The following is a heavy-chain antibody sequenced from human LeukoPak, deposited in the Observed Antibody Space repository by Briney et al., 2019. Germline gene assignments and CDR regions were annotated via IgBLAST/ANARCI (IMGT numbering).Heavy chain of an antibody. J-gene: IGHJ4*02. CDR1: GFTFSSYW. D-gene: IGHD5-12*01. CDR2: INTDGSST. V-gene: IGHV3-74*01. Sequence: GGSLRLSCAASGFTFSSYWMHWVRQPPGKGLVWVSRINTDGSSTNYADSVKGRFTISRDNAKNTLYLQMNSLRAEDTAVYYCARTRYDQRPFDYWGQGTLVTVSS. CDR3: ARTRYDQRPFDY.